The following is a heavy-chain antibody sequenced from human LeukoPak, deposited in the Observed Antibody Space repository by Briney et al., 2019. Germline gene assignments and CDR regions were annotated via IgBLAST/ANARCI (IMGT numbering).Heavy chain of an antibody. J-gene: IGHJ4*02. V-gene: IGHV4-39*07. Sequence: SETLSLTCIVSGDSISSSSSYWGWIRQPPGKGLEWIGSRYYRGSTYYNPSLKSRVTISEDTPKNQLSLKLSSVTAADTAVYYCARGGSEDAVAGFDYWGQGTLVTVSS. CDR1: GDSISSSSSY. CDR3: ARGGSEDAVAGFDY. CDR2: RYYRGST. D-gene: IGHD6-19*01.